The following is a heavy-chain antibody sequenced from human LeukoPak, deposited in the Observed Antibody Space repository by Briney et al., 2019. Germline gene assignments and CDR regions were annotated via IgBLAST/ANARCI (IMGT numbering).Heavy chain of an antibody. CDR2: ISYDGSNK. CDR1: GFTFSSYA. CDR3: ARSDNSGYDFPHFDY. V-gene: IGHV3-30*04. J-gene: IGHJ4*02. Sequence: PGGSLRLSCAASGFTFSSYAMHWVRQAPGKGLEWVAVISYDGSNKYYADSVKGRFTISRDNSKNTLYLQMNSLSAEDTAVYYCARSDNSGYDFPHFDYWGQGTLVTVSS. D-gene: IGHD5-12*01.